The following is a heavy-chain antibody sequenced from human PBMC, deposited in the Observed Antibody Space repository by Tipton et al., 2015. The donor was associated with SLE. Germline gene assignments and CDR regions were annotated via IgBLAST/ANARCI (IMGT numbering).Heavy chain of an antibody. CDR2: IYHSGST. V-gene: IGHV4-38-2*02. CDR3: ARVLDFWSGHYTGFDAFDI. D-gene: IGHD3-3*01. J-gene: IGHJ3*02. Sequence: GLVKPSETLSLTCTVSGYSISSGYYWGWIRQPPGKGLEWIGSIYHSGSTYYNPSLKSRVTISVDTSKNQFSLKLSSVTAADTAVYYCARVLDFWSGHYTGFDAFDIWGQGTMVTVSS. CDR1: GYSISSGYY.